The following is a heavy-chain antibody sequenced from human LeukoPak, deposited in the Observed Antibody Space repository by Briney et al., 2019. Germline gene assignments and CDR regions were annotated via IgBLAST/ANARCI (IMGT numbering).Heavy chain of an antibody. CDR1: GGSFSAYF. D-gene: IGHD6-13*01. J-gene: IGHJ2*01. CDR2: INDSGIT. V-gene: IGHV4-34*01. CDR3: AKAPAEGQELAWYFDL. Sequence: PSETLSLTCDVYGGSFSAYFWSWIRQAPGKGLEWIGEINDSGITNYNPSLKSRVNILVDTSKNQFSLQLSSVTPEDTAVYYCAKAPAEGQELAWYFDLWGRGTLVTVSS.